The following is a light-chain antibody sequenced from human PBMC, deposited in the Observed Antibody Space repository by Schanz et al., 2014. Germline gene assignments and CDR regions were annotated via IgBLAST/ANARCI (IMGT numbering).Light chain of an antibody. CDR3: QQYGRSLWT. V-gene: IGKV3-20*01. CDR1: QSVSTY. CDR2: GAS. Sequence: EIVLTQSPGTLSLSPGERATLSCRASQSVSTYLAWYQQKPGQTPRLLTYGASGRATGIPDRFSGDGSGTDFILTISRMEPEDFAVYYCQQYGRSLWTFGQGTKVEIK. J-gene: IGKJ1*01.